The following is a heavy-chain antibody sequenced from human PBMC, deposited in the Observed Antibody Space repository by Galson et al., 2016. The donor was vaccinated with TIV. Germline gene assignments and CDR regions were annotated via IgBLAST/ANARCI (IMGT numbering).Heavy chain of an antibody. Sequence: SVKVSCKASGYTFTGNYMHWVRQAPGQGLEWMGWINPKSGDTSYAQKFQDWVNMTRDMSISTVYMELSRLRSDDTAAYYCARIVYGSSALDVWGQGTTVTVSS. CDR2: INPKSGDT. CDR1: GYTFTGNY. D-gene: IGHD4-17*01. J-gene: IGHJ6*02. CDR3: ARIVYGSSALDV. V-gene: IGHV1-2*04.